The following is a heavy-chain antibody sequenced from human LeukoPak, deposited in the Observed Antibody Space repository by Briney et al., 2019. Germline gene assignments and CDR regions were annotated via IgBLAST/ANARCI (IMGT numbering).Heavy chain of an antibody. V-gene: IGHV1-46*04. Sequence: GGSVRVSCSASGYTFTSYSMHWVRQAPGKGLEWVGIINPNGGSTSYAQTLQGRVTMTRDTSTNTVYMEMSRLRSEDTAVYYCARGCALSSSTGSLFSQVVYGVRGGLVTVSS. CDR2: INPNGGST. J-gene: IGHJ4*02. CDR1: GYTFTSYS. D-gene: IGHD6-6*01. CDR3: ARGCALSSSTGSLFSQVVY.